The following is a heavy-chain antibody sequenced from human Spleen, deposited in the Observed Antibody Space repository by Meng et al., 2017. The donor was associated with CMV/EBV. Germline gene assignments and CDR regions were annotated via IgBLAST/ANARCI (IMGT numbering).Heavy chain of an antibody. Sequence: LRLSCTVSGGSISSYYWSWIRQPPGKGLEWIGYIYYSGSTYYNPSLKSRVTISVDTSKNQFSLKLSSVTAADTAVYYCARENVDTAAHNWFDPWGQGTLVTVSS. D-gene: IGHD5-18*01. J-gene: IGHJ5*02. CDR2: IYYSGST. CDR1: GGSISSYY. CDR3: ARENVDTAAHNWFDP. V-gene: IGHV4-30-4*08.